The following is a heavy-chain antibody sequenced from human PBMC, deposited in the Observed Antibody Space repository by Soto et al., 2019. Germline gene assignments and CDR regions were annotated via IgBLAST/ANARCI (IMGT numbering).Heavy chain of an antibody. Sequence: GGSLRLSCAASGFTFSNYAMTWVRQAPGKGLEWVSGISGSGDNTYHADSVKGRFTISRDNSRKKLYLQMNSLRAEDTAVYYCARTESSGWSTRYGMDVWGQGTMVTVSS. D-gene: IGHD6-19*01. J-gene: IGHJ6*02. CDR3: ARTESSGWSTRYGMDV. CDR1: GFTFSNYA. CDR2: ISGSGDNT. V-gene: IGHV3-23*01.